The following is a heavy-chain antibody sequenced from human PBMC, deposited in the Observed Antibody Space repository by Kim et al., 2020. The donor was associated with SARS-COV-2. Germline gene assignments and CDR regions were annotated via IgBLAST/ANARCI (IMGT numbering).Heavy chain of an antibody. Sequence: LKRRVTISVDTSKNQFSLKLSAVTAADTAVYYCARRWRCGYDRVGYYFDYWGQGTLVTVSS. J-gene: IGHJ4*02. CDR3: ARRWRCGYDRVGYYFDY. V-gene: IGHV4-34*01. D-gene: IGHD5-12*01.